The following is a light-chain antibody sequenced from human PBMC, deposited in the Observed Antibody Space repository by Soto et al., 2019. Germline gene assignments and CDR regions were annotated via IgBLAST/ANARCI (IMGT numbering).Light chain of an antibody. CDR3: QQSYGSPIT. V-gene: IGKV1-39*01. J-gene: IGKJ5*01. CDR1: QSISRY. Sequence: DIQMTQSPSSLSASVGDRVTIAWRASQSISRYLNWYQQKRGKAPNVXIYVASSLPSEVPSRFSGSGSGTDFTLTITSLQPEDFATYYCQQSYGSPITFGQGTRLEIK. CDR2: VAS.